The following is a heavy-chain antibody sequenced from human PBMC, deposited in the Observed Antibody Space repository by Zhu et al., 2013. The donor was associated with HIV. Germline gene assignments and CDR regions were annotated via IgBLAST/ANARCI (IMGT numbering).Heavy chain of an antibody. V-gene: IGHV1-2*02. CDR1: GYTFTGYY. Sequence: QVQLVQSGAEVRSLGPSVKVSCKASGYTFTGYYMHWVRQAPGQGLEWMGWINPNSGGTNYAQKFQGRVTMTRDTSISTAYMELSRLRSDDTAVCYCARARPRGYDSSGYSDYWGQGTLVTVSS. CDR2: INPNSGGT. J-gene: IGHJ4*02. CDR3: ARARPRGYDSSGYSDY. D-gene: IGHD3-22*01.